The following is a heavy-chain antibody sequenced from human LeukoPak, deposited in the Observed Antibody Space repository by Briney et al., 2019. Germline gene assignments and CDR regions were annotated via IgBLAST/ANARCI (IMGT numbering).Heavy chain of an antibody. CDR2: IRYDGNNK. J-gene: IGHJ4*02. Sequence: GGSLRLSCAASGFTFSTYGMHWVRQAPGRGLEWVAFIRYDGNNKYYADSVKGRFTISRDNSKNTLYLQMNSLRAEDTAVYYCAKDTRWFGELFSLDYWGQGTLVTVSS. CDR3: AKDTRWFGELFSLDY. D-gene: IGHD3-10*01. V-gene: IGHV3-30*02. CDR1: GFTFSTYG.